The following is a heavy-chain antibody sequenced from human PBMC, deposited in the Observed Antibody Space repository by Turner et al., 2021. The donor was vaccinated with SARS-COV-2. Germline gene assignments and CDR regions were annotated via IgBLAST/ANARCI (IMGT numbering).Heavy chain of an antibody. CDR1: GFTFRTYT. CDR3: ARGDGYFASGSPVDY. Sequence: QVHLVESGGGVVQPGMSLRLSCAASGFTFRTYTMHWVRQAPGEGLEWVAHILYDGSSTYYTDSVKGRFTVSRDNSKNTVYLQMNSLTEGDTAVYFCARGDGYFASGSPVDYWGQGTRVTVSS. V-gene: IGHV3-30*14. CDR2: ILYDGSST. D-gene: IGHD3-10*01. J-gene: IGHJ4*02.